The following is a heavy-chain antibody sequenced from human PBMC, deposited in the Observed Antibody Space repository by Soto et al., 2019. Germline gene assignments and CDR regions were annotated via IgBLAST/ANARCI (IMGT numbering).Heavy chain of an antibody. D-gene: IGHD3-16*02. CDR2: ISSNGGST. J-gene: IGHJ3*02. V-gene: IGHV3-64*01. CDR1: GFTFSSYA. CDR3: AREGRFRKDYIWGSYRSNAFDI. Sequence: PGGSLRLSCAASGFTFSSYAMHWVRQAPGKGLEYVSAISSNGGSTYYANSVKGRFTISRDNSKNTLYLQMGSLRAEDMAVYYCAREGRFRKDYIWGSYRSNAFDIWGQGTMVTVSS.